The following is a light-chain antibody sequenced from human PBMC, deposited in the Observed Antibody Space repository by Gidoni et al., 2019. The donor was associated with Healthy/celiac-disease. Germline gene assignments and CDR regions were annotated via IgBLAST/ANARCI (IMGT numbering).Light chain of an antibody. CDR3: QQYGSSPTT. Sequence: EIEFTQSPGTLSLSPAERATLSGRASQSVSSSYLAWYQQKPGQAPRPLIYGASSRATGLPEGFGGSRSGTDFTLTISRMEAADYAVYYCQQYGSSPTTFGPGTKVDIK. V-gene: IGKV3-20*01. CDR2: GAS. CDR1: QSVSSSY. J-gene: IGKJ3*01.